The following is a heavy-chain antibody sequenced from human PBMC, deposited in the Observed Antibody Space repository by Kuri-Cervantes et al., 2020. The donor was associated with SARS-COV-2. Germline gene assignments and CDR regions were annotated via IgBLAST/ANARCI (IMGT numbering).Heavy chain of an antibody. Sequence: GGSLRLSCAASGFTFSSYAMHWVRQAPGKGLEWVAVISYDGSNKYYADSVKGRFTISRDNSKNTLYLQMNSLRAEDTAVYYCASTSGSTVTPLLLAFDIWGQGTMVTVSS. V-gene: IGHV3-30-3*01. CDR3: ASTSGSTVTPLLLAFDI. D-gene: IGHD4-17*01. CDR2: ISYDGSNK. J-gene: IGHJ3*02. CDR1: GFTFSSYA.